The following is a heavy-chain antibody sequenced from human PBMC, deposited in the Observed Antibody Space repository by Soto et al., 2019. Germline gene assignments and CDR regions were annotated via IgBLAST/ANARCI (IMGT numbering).Heavy chain of an antibody. CDR2: IYPGDSDT. D-gene: IGHD3-10*01. V-gene: IGHV5-51*01. CDR3: GSGTHYYGMDV. CDR1: GYSFTSYW. J-gene: IGHJ6*02. Sequence: PGEFLKISCKGSGYSFTSYWIGWVRQMPGKGLEWMGIIYPGDSDTRYSPSFQGQVTISADKSIRTAYLQWSSLKASDTAMYYYGSGTHYYGMDVWGQGTTVTVSS.